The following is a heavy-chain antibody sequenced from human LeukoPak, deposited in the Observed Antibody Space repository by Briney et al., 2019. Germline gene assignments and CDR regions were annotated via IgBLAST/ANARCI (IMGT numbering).Heavy chain of an antibody. CDR1: GYTFTSYG. CDR3: ARAYYDFWSGYYFPTTDT. J-gene: IGHJ4*02. CDR2: ISAYNGNT. Sequence: GASVKVSCKASGYTFTSYGISWVRQAPGQGLEWMGWISAYNGNTNYAQKLQGRVTMTTDTSTSTAHMELRSLRSDDTAVYYCARAYYDFWSGYYFPTTDTWGQGTLVTVSS. V-gene: IGHV1-18*01. D-gene: IGHD3-3*01.